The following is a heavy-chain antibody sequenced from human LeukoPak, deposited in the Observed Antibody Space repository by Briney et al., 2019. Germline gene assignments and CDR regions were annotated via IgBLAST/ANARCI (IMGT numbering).Heavy chain of an antibody. CDR2: IKQDGSEK. V-gene: IGHV3-7*01. Sequence: GGSLRLSCAASGFVFSDYGMHWVRQAPGKGLEWVANIKQDGSEKYYVDSVKGRFTISRDNAKNSLYLQMNSLRAEDTAVYYCARDPGYGSERGWGQGTMVTVSS. CDR3: ARDPGYGSERG. CDR1: GFVFSDYG. J-gene: IGHJ3*01. D-gene: IGHD3-10*01.